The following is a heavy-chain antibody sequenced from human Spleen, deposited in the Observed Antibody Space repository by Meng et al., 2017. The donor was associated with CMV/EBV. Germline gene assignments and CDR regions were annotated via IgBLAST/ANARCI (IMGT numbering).Heavy chain of an antibody. J-gene: IGHJ5*02. CDR3: TKGSWRCSSTTCSES. CDR2: IYSAGGI. V-gene: IGHV3-53*01. Sequence: GESLKISCAVSGFTVRTEYMTWVRQAPGKGLEWVAVIYSAGGIYYAASVKGRFTISRDNSRNKVYLQLSSLRTEDTAIYYCTKGSWRCSSTTCSESWGQGTLVTVSS. CDR1: GFTVRTEY. D-gene: IGHD2-2*01.